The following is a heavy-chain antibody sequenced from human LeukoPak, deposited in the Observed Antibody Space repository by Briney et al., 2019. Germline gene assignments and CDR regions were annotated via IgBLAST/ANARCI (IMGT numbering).Heavy chain of an antibody. CDR2: VSSSSSYI. Sequence: GGSLRLSCATSGFSFSTYNMNWVRQAPGKGLEWVSSVSSSSSYIYYSDSVKGRFTISRDNAKNSLFLQMNSLRAEDTAVYYCAKEAGYYDSSEVAFDIWGQGTMVTVSS. CDR3: AKEAGYYDSSEVAFDI. J-gene: IGHJ3*02. CDR1: GFSFSTYN. D-gene: IGHD3-22*01. V-gene: IGHV3-21*01.